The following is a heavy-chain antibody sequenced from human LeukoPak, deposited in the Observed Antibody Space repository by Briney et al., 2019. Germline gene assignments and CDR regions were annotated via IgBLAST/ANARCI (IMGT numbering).Heavy chain of an antibody. CDR1: GYTFTDYS. V-gene: IGHV1-2*02. J-gene: IGHJ6*03. CDR3: ARAVVDILTGYYRYYYYMDV. Sequence: ASVKVSCKASGYTFTDYSIHWVRQAPGQGLEWMGWINPNSGGTNYAQKFQGRVTMTRDTSISTAYMELSRLRSDDTAVYYCARAVVDILTGYYRYYYYMDVWGKGTTVTVSS. D-gene: IGHD3-9*01. CDR2: INPNSGGT.